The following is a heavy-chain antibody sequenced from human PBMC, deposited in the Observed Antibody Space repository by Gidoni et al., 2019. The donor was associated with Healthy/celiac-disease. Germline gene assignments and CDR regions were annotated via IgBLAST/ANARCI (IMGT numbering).Heavy chain of an antibody. J-gene: IGHJ3*02. CDR1: GGSISSGGYY. D-gene: IGHD3-22*01. CDR3: ARYYDSSGYYPMDDAFDI. CDR2: IYYSGST. Sequence: QVQLQESGPGLVKPSQTLSLTCTVSGGSISSGGYYWSWIRQHPGKGLEWIGYIYYSGSTYYNPSLKSRVTISVDTSKKQFSLKLSSVTAADTAVYYCARYYDSSGYYPMDDAFDIWGQGTMVTVSS. V-gene: IGHV4-31*03.